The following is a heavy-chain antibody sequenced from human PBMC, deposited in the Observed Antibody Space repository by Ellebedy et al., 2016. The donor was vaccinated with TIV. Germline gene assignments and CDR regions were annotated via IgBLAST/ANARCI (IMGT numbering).Heavy chain of an antibody. J-gene: IGHJ6*03. CDR3: ARDDYYGSGPRHMYYYYMDV. CDR2: ISARYGHP. Sequence: AASVKVSCKASGYTFTSYSINWVRQAPGQGLEWMGWISARYGHPTYAQGCTGRFVFSLDTSVSTSYLQISSLKAEDTAVYYCARDDYYGSGPRHMYYYYMDVWGKGTTVTVSS. CDR1: GYTFTSYS. V-gene: IGHV7-4-1*02. D-gene: IGHD3-10*01.